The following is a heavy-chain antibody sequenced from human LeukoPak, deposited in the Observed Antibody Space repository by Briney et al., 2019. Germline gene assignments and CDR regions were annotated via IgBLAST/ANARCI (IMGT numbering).Heavy chain of an antibody. V-gene: IGHV1-69*06. Sequence: ASVKVSCKASGGTFSSYAISWVRQAPGQGLEWMGGIIPIFGTANYAQKFQGRVTITADKSTSTAYMELSSLRSEDTAVYYCARVTGYMIEDYFDYWGQGILVTVSS. J-gene: IGHJ4*02. CDR1: GGTFSSYA. CDR2: IIPIFGTA. D-gene: IGHD3-9*01. CDR3: ARVTGYMIEDYFDY.